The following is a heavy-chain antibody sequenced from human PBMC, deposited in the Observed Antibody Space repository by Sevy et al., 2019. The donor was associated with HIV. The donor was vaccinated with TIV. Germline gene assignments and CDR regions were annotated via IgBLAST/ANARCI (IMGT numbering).Heavy chain of an antibody. D-gene: IGHD6-19*01. CDR3: ARSWLF. Sequence: SETLSLTCAVSGGSISNSNWWSWVRQPPGKGLEWIGEISHSGNTNYNPSLKSRVTISVDKSKNNFSLKLKSVIAADTAVYFCARSWLFWGQGTLVTVSS. J-gene: IGHJ4*02. CDR2: ISHSGNT. V-gene: IGHV4-4*02. CDR1: GGSISNSNW.